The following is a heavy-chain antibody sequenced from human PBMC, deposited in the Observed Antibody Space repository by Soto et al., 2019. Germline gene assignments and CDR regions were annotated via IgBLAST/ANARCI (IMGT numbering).Heavy chain of an antibody. J-gene: IGHJ4*02. D-gene: IGHD2-2*01. Sequence: QVQLVQSGAEVKEPGASVKVSCKASGYTFTSFYIHWVRQAPGQGLEWMAIINPTGGSTNYAQRFRGRVTLTMDTSTSTVYMELSGLRSEDKAVYYCARNLASAAVWGQGTLVTVSS. V-gene: IGHV1-46*01. CDR2: INPTGGST. CDR1: GYTFTSFY. CDR3: ARNLASAAV.